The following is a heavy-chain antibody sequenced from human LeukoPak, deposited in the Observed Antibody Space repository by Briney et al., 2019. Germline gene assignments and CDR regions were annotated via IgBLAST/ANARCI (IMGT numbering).Heavy chain of an antibody. CDR3: ARKPAAAGSFDY. Sequence: PSETLSLTSSVSGGSISSADYYWSWIRQPPGKGLEWIGYIYYRGSPYYNPSLKSRVTISVDTSKTQFSLKLSSVTAADTAVYYCARKPAAAGSFDYWGQGTLVTVSS. J-gene: IGHJ4*02. CDR2: IYYRGSP. D-gene: IGHD6-13*01. V-gene: IGHV4-61*08. CDR1: GGSISSADYY.